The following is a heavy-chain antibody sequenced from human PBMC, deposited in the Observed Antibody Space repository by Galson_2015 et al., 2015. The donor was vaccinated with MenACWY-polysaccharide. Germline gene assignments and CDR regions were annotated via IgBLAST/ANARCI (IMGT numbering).Heavy chain of an antibody. V-gene: IGHV3-74*01. CDR2: INSDETSI. CDR1: EFDFSTYW. J-gene: IGHJ6*01. D-gene: IGHD3-3*01. Sequence: SLRLSCAASEFDFSTYWMHWVRQVPGKGPVWVSRINSDETSISYADSVKGRFSISRDNAKRTLYLQMNSLRAEDTAVYYCARGHYDLWSGYRHYYFGLDVWGQGTTVTVSS. CDR3: ARGHYDLWSGYRHYYFGLDV.